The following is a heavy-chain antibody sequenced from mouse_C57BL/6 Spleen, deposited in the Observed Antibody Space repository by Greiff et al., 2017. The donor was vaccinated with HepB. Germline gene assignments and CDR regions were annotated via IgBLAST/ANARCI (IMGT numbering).Heavy chain of an antibody. V-gene: IGHV1-59*01. D-gene: IGHD2-1*01. Sequence: QVQLQQPGAELVRPGTSVKLSCKASGYTFTSYWMHWVKQRPGQGLEWIGVIDPSDSYTNYNQKFKGKATLTVDTSSSTAYMQLSSLTSEDSAVYHCARWGNYSFAYWGQGTLVTVSA. CDR2: IDPSDSYT. CDR3: ARWGNYSFAY. CDR1: GYTFTSYW. J-gene: IGHJ3*01.